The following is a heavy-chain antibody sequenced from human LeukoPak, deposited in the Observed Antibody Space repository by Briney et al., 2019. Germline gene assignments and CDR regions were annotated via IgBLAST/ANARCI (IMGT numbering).Heavy chain of an antibody. CDR3: ARDAGNSGYGCDL. V-gene: IGHV3-48*01. CDR1: GFTFSQYS. D-gene: IGHD5-12*01. CDR2: IRSSSET. Sequence: GGSLRLSCAASGFTFSQYSMNWVRQAPGKGLEWVSHIRSSSETFYADTVKGRFTISRDNARNSLYLQMNNLRGEDTAIYYCARDAGNSGYGCDLWGQGTLVTVSS. J-gene: IGHJ5*02.